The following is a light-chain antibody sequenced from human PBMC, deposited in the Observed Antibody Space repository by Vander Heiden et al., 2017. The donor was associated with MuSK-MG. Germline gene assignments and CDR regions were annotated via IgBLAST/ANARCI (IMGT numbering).Light chain of an antibody. V-gene: IGLV2-14*03. Sequence: QSALTQPASVSGSPGQANTIPCTGTSSDIGDYNYVSWYQHHPGKAPELIIFDVSYRPSGASHRFSASKSGNTASLTISGLQTEDEADYYCTSYTASGTVTFGGGTKVNVL. J-gene: IGLJ2*01. CDR1: SSDIGDYNY. CDR2: DVS. CDR3: TSYTASGTVT.